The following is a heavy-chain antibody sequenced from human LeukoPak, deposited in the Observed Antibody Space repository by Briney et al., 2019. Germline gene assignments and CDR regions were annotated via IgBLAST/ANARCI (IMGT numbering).Heavy chain of an antibody. CDR3: AKAPYYDILTGYCDY. D-gene: IGHD3-9*01. J-gene: IGHJ4*02. CDR1: GFTFSSYA. CDR2: ISGSGGST. Sequence: GGSLRLSCAASGFTFSSYAMSWVRQAPGRGLEWVSAISGSGGSTYYADSVKGRFTISRDNSKNTLYPQMNSLRAEDTAVYYCAKAPYYDILTGYCDYWGQGTLVTVSS. V-gene: IGHV3-23*01.